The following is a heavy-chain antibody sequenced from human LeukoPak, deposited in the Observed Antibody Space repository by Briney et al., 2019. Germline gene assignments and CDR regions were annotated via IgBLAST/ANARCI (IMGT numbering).Heavy chain of an antibody. CDR1: GYSFTSYW. CDR2: IDPSDSYT. J-gene: IGHJ6*02. Sequence: GESLRISCKGSGYSFTSYWISWVRQLPGKGLGWMGRIDPSDSYTNYSPSFQGHVTISADKSISTAYLQWSSLKASDTAMYYCASGILESGALYYYYGMDVWGQGTTVTVSS. CDR3: ASGILESGALYYYYGMDV. D-gene: IGHD5-18*01. V-gene: IGHV5-10-1*01.